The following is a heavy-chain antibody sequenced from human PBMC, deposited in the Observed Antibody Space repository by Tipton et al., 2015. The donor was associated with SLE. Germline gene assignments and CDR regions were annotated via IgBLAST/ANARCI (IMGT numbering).Heavy chain of an antibody. CDR3: AATYYYSSGRTSFDN. D-gene: IGHD3-10*01. V-gene: IGHV4-4*07. CDR2: IYNSGSP. CDR1: GGSISPYY. Sequence: TLSLTCTVSGGSISPYYLTWIRQPAGKGLGWIGRIYNSGSPNYNPSPKSRVLMSVDTSKNQFSLKLSSVTAADTAVYFCAATYYYSSGRTSFDNWGPGTLVTVSS. J-gene: IGHJ3*02.